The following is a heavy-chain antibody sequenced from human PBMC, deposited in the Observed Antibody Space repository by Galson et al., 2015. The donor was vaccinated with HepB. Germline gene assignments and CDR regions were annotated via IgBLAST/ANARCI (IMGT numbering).Heavy chain of an antibody. CDR3: ARDQFFSGYSSSWYPNQRKTKGYYYGMDV. CDR2: IKQDGSEK. V-gene: IGHV3-7*01. Sequence: SLRLSCAASGFTFSSYWMSWVRQAPGKGLEWVANIKQDGSEKYYVDSVKGRFTISRDNAKNSLYLQMNSLRAEDTAVYYCARDQFFSGYSSSWYPNQRKTKGYYYGMDVWGQGTTVTVSS. CDR1: GFTFSSYW. D-gene: IGHD6-13*01. J-gene: IGHJ6*02.